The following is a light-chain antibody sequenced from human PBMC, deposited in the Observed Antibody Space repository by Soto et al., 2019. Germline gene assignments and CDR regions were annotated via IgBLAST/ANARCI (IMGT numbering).Light chain of an antibody. J-gene: IGLJ2*01. Sequence: QSALTQPPSASGSLGQSVTISCTGTRSDVGGYNYVSWHQQHPGKAPKVMMYEVTKRPPGVPDRFSGSKSGNTASLTVSGLQAEDEADYYCSSFAGGGNPVLLGGGTKLTVL. CDR3: SSFAGGGNPVL. CDR1: RSDVGGYNY. V-gene: IGLV2-8*01. CDR2: EVT.